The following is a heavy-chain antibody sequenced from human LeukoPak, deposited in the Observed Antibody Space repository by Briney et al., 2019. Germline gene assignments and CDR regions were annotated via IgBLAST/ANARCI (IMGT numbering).Heavy chain of an antibody. J-gene: IGHJ6*02. V-gene: IGHV3-7*04. D-gene: IGHD3-3*01. CDR2: IKKDGGER. CDR3: ARGTRRFLEWLLGHGMDV. CDR1: GFTFSDYW. Sequence: GGSLRLSCAASGFTFSDYWMSWVRQAPGKGLEWVANIKKDGGERYYVDSVKGRFTISRDNAKNSLYLQMNSLRAEDTAVYYCARGTRRFLEWLLGHGMDVWGQGTTVTVSS.